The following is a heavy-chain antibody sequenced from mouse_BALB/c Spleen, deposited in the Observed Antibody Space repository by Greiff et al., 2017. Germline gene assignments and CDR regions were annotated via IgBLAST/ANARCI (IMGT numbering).Heavy chain of an antibody. Sequence: VQLQQSAAELARPGASVKMSCKASGYTFTSYTMHWVKQRPGQGLEWIGYINPSSGYTEYNQKFKDKTTLTADKSSSTAYMQLSSLTSEDSAVYYCARYGNYGYAMDYWGQGTSVTVSS. D-gene: IGHD2-1*01. CDR2: INPSSGYT. J-gene: IGHJ4*01. CDR3: ARYGNYGYAMDY. V-gene: IGHV1-4*02. CDR1: GYTFTSYT.